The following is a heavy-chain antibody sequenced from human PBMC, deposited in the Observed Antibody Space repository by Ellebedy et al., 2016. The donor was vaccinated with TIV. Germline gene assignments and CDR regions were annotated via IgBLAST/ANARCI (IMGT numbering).Heavy chain of an antibody. J-gene: IGHJ4*02. V-gene: IGHV3-74*01. D-gene: IGHD2-21*01. Sequence: GESLKISCAASGFTFSSYWMYWVRQAPGKGLVWVSRINSDGSSTTYAGSVKGRFTISRDDAKNTLYLQMDSLGAEDTAVYYCARGDGGNILRYWGQGTPVTVSS. CDR2: INSDGSST. CDR1: GFTFSSYW. CDR3: ARGDGGNILRY.